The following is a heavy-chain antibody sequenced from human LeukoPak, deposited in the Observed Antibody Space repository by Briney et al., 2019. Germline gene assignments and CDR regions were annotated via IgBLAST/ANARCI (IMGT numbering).Heavy chain of an antibody. V-gene: IGHV3-23*01. J-gene: IGHJ6*03. CDR2: ISGNGDIT. D-gene: IGHD5-24*01. CDR3: ARVSPPFTMYYMDV. CDR1: GFTFSSYA. Sequence: GGSLRLSCAASGFTFSSYAMTWVRQAPGKGLEWVSDISGNGDITYYADSVKGRITISRDSSKNTVSLQMNSLRAEDTAIYFCARVSPPFTMYYMDVWGKGTPVIVSS.